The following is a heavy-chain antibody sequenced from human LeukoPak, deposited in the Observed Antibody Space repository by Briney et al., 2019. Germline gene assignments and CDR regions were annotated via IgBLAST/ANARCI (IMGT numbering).Heavy chain of an antibody. CDR3: ARGGSSFFDY. J-gene: IGHJ4*02. Sequence: ASVKVSCKASGYTFTDYYIHWVRQAPGQGLEWMGWSNPNSGGTKYVQKFQGRVTVTRDTSISTAYMELSRLRSDDTAVYYCARGGSSFFDYWGQGTLVTVSS. CDR2: SNPNSGGT. CDR1: GYTFTDYY. V-gene: IGHV1-2*02. D-gene: IGHD6-6*01.